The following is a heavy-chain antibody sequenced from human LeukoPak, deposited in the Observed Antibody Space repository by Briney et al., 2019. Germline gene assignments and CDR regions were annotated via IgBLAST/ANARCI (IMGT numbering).Heavy chain of an antibody. CDR2: IYTSGST. J-gene: IGHJ4*02. V-gene: IGHV4-4*07. Sequence: SETLSLTCTVPGGSISSYYWSWIRQPAGKGLEWIGRIYTSGSTNYNPSLKSRVTMSVDTSKNQFSLKLSSVTAADTAVYYCARGFTNYYDSSGYDYWGQGTLVTVSS. CDR3: ARGFTNYYDSSGYDY. CDR1: GGSISSYY. D-gene: IGHD3-22*01.